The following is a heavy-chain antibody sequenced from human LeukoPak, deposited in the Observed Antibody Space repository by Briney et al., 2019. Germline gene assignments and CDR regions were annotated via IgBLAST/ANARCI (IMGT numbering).Heavy chain of an antibody. J-gene: IGHJ4*02. CDR2: ISSNGGST. CDR3: AKDYYDILTATTN. Sequence: GGSLRLSCAASGFTFSSYAMHWVRQAPGEGLEYVSAISSNGGSTYYANSVKGRFTISRDNSKNTLYLQMGSLRAEDTAVYYCAKDYYDILTATTNWGQGTLVTVSS. V-gene: IGHV3-64*01. CDR1: GFTFSSYA. D-gene: IGHD3-9*01.